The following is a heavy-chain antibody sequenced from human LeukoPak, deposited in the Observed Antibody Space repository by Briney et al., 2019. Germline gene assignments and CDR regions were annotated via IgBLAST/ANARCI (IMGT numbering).Heavy chain of an antibody. J-gene: IGHJ4*02. CDR1: GFTVSSNY. CDR2: IYSGGST. V-gene: IGHV3-53*01. D-gene: IGHD3-22*01. CDR3: ARDYYDSSGYYRDY. Sequence: GGSLRLSCAVSGFTVSSNYMSWVRQAPGKGLEWVSVIYSGGSTYYADSVKGRFTISRDNSKNTLYLQMNSLRAEDTAVYYCARDYYDSSGYYRDYWGQGTLVTVSS.